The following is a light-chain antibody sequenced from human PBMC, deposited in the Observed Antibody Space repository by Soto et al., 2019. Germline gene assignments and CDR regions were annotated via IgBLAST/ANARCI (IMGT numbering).Light chain of an antibody. CDR3: QQYDNWPWT. V-gene: IGKV3-15*01. Sequence: EIVMTQSPATLSVSPGGRATLSCRASQTISGTLAWYQQKPGQAPRLLIHGASTRAPGFPARFSGSGSGTDFTLTISSLQSEDFAVYYCQQYDNWPWTFGQGSKVDIK. CDR2: GAS. J-gene: IGKJ1*01. CDR1: QTISGT.